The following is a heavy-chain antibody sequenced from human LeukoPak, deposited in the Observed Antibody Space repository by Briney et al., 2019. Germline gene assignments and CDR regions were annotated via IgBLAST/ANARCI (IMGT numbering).Heavy chain of an antibody. J-gene: IGHJ6*03. CDR2: INPSDGAT. CDR1: GYTFTMYY. CDR3: GRQESGAVRWYLGGLFASYYTYYYMDV. Sequence: GASVKVSCKASGYTFTMYYIHWVRQAPGQGLEWMGMINPSDGATTYAQRFRGRVTMTRDMSTTTVYVDLRSLRSEDTAVYFCGRQESGAVRWYLGGLFASYYTYYYMDVWGRGTTVTVSS. D-gene: IGHD3-16*01. V-gene: IGHV1-46*01.